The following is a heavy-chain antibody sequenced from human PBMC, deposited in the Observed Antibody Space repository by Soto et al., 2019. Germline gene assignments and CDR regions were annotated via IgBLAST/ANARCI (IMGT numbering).Heavy chain of an antibody. Sequence: ASVKVSCKASGYTFSTYTVHWVRQAPGQRLEWMGWISAGNGNTKYSQKFQGRVTITRDTSASTAYMELSSLTSEDTAVYYCARALMYSRSLRYYYGMDVWGQGTTVTVSS. CDR2: ISAGNGNT. CDR3: ARALMYSRSLRYYYGMDV. CDR1: GYTFSTYT. J-gene: IGHJ6*02. V-gene: IGHV1-3*01. D-gene: IGHD6-6*01.